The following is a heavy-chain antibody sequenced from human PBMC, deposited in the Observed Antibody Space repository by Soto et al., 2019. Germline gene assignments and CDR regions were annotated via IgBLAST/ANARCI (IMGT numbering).Heavy chain of an antibody. CDR3: AKLTSAWHRVGEVFDV. Sequence: GGSLRLSCAASGFTFSNYAMSWFRQASGKGLEWVSTISGTGSDGSTHYADSAKGRFTISRDNSKNTLYLQMSSLRAEDTAVYYCAKLTSAWHRVGEVFDVWGQGT. D-gene: IGHD3-16*01. J-gene: IGHJ4*02. CDR1: GFTFSNYA. V-gene: IGHV3-23*01. CDR2: ISGTGSDGST.